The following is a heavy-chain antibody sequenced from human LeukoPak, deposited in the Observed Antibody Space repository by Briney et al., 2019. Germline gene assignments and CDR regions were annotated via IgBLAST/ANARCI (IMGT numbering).Heavy chain of an antibody. D-gene: IGHD3-10*01. Sequence: GGSLRLSCAASGFTFSNYAMNWVRQAPGKGLEWVSSIIATGDTTYYADSVKGRFTISRDNSKNILYLQMNTLRAEDTAVYYCAKDLRTYGSGIYRLPTVIFHYRGQGTLVTVSS. CDR3: AKDLRTYGSGIYRLPTVIFHY. CDR2: IIATGDTT. J-gene: IGHJ4*02. CDR1: GFTFSNYA. V-gene: IGHV3-23*01.